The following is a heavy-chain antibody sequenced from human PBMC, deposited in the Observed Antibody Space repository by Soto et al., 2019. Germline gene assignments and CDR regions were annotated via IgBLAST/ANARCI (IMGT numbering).Heavy chain of an antibody. CDR2: IYYSGST. CDR1: CGSISSYY. J-gene: IGHJ5*02. D-gene: IGHD3-22*01. CDR3: ARANEYYYDSSGYDNWFDP. Sequence: SETLSLTCTVSCGSISSYYWSWIRQPPGKGLEWIGYIYYSGSTNYNPSLKSRVTISVDTSKNQFSLKLSSVTAADTAVYYCARANEYYYDSSGYDNWFDPWGQGTLVTVSS. V-gene: IGHV4-59*01.